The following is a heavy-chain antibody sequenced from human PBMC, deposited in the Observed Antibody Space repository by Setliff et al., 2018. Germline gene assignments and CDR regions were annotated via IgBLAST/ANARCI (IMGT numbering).Heavy chain of an antibody. CDR2: IDISSTTI. Sequence: GGSLRLSCAATGFTFSSYSMKWVRQAPGKGLEWISYIDISSTTIYYADSVKGRFTISRDNAKNSLYLQMNSLRAEDTAIYYCVRALAYYYMDVWGKGTTVTVSS. CDR3: VRALAYYYMDV. J-gene: IGHJ6*03. CDR1: GFTFSSYS. V-gene: IGHV3-48*01.